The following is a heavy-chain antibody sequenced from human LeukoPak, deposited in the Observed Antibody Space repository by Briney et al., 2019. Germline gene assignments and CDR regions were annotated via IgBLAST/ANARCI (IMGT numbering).Heavy chain of an antibody. Sequence: GGSLRLSCAASGFTFSSYWMSWVRQAPGKGLEWVANIKQDVSEKYYVHSVKSRFTISRDKAKNSLYLQMKSLRGEDTAVYYCPRSLHGGDIVVVPAAMYAFDIWGQGTMVTVSS. D-gene: IGHD2-2*01. CDR1: GFTFSSYW. V-gene: IGHV3-7*01. CDR2: IKQDVSEK. CDR3: PRSLHGGDIVVVPAAMYAFDI. J-gene: IGHJ3*02.